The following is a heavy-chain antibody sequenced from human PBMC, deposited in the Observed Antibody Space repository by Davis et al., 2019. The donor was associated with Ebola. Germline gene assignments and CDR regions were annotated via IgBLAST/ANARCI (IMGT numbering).Heavy chain of an antibody. CDR1: GGSISSYY. Sequence: MPSETLSLTCTVSGGSISSYYWSWIRQPPGKGLEWIGYIYYIGSTNYNPSLKSRVTISVDTSKNQFSLKLSSVTAADTAVYYCAREGSYGSQAFDIWGQGTMVTVSS. D-gene: IGHD5-18*01. J-gene: IGHJ3*02. CDR2: IYYIGST. CDR3: AREGSYGSQAFDI. V-gene: IGHV4-59*01.